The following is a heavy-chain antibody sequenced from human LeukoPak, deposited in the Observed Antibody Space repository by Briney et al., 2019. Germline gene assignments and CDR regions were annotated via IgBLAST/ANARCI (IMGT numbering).Heavy chain of an antibody. Sequence: ASVKVSCKTSGYTFTNYDINWVRQATGQGLEWMGWMNPHSGNTGYEQNLQGRITLTRNTSISTAYMELRSLRSEDTAVYFCSRGDYWGQGTLVTVSS. CDR2: MNPHSGNT. J-gene: IGHJ4*02. CDR1: GYTFTNYD. V-gene: IGHV1-8*01. CDR3: SRGDY.